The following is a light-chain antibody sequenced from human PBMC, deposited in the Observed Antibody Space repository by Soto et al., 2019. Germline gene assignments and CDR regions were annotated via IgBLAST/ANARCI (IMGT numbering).Light chain of an antibody. Sequence: QSVLTQSSSASASLGSSVKLTCTLSSGHSSYIIAWHQQQPGKAPRYLMKLEGSGSYNKGSGVPDRFSGSSSGADRYLTISNLQFEDEADYYCGTWDSNTHHVVFGGGTKLTVL. V-gene: IGLV4-60*02. J-gene: IGLJ2*01. CDR1: SGHSSYI. CDR2: LEGSGSY. CDR3: GTWDSNTHHVV.